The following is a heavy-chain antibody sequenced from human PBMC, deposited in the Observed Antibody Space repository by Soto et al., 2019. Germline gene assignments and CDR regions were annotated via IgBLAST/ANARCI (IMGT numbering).Heavy chain of an antibody. CDR2: ISGSGGST. V-gene: IGHV3-23*01. CDR1: GFTFSSYA. J-gene: IGHJ6*02. CDR3: AKDSHYYGSGSYYYYYGMDV. Sequence: EVQLLESGGGLVQPGGSLRLSCAASGFTFSSYAMSWVRQAPGKGLEWVSAISGSGGSTYYADSVKGRFTISRDNSKNTRDLQMNSLRADDTSVYDCAKDSHYYGSGSYYYYYGMDVWGQGNTVTVSS. D-gene: IGHD3-10*01.